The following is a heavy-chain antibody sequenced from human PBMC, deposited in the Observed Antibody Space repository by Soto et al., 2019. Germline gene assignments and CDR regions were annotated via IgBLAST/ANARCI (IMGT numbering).Heavy chain of an antibody. J-gene: IGHJ6*02. Sequence: HGESLKISCKTSGYSFISYWVAWVRQLPGKGLEWMGTFYPGDSTSTYSPSFQGQVTISVDTSVTTAYLQLNSLKASDTAMYYCARIIGYCRNNDCSWTFDVWGQGTTVTVSS. V-gene: IGHV5-51*01. CDR1: GYSFISYW. CDR2: FYPGDSTS. D-gene: IGHD2-15*01. CDR3: ARIIGYCRNNDCSWTFDV.